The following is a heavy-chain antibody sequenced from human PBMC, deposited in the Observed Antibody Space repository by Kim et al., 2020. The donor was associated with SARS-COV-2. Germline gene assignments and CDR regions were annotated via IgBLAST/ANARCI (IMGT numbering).Heavy chain of an antibody. J-gene: IGHJ5*02. Sequence: GESLKISCKGSGYSFTSYWISWVRQMPGKGLEWMGRIDPSDSYTNYSPSFQGHVTISADKSISTAYLQWSSLKASDTAMYYCARQGIPESGSYYWFDPWGQGTLVTVSS. V-gene: IGHV5-10-1*01. CDR1: GYSFTSYW. CDR3: ARQGIPESGSYYWFDP. CDR2: IDPSDSYT. D-gene: IGHD1-26*01.